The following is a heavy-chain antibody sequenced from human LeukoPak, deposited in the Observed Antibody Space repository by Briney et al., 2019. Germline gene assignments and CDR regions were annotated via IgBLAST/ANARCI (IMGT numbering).Heavy chain of an antibody. J-gene: IGHJ5*02. Sequence: ASVKVSCTASGYTFTGYYMHWVRQAPGQGLEWMGRINPNSGGTNYAQKVQGRVTMTRDTSISTAYMELSRLRSDDTAVYYCASFFIAAAGIKLSFDPWGQGTLVPVSS. CDR3: ASFFIAAAGIKLSFDP. V-gene: IGHV1-2*06. CDR2: INPNSGGT. CDR1: GYTFTGYY. D-gene: IGHD6-13*01.